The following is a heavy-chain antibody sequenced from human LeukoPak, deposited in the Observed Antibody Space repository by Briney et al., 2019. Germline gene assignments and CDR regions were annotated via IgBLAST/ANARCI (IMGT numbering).Heavy chain of an antibody. V-gene: IGHV1-8*01. CDR2: MNPNSGNT. D-gene: IGHD3-3*01. Sequence: ASVKVSCKASGYTFTSYDINWVRQATGQGLEWMGWMNPNSGNTGYAQKFQGRVTMTRDTSTSTVYMELSSLRSEDTAVYYCARSYGGYDFWSGYSHSGWFDPWGQGTLVTVSS. CDR3: ARSYGGYDFWSGYSHSGWFDP. J-gene: IGHJ5*02. CDR1: GYTFTSYD.